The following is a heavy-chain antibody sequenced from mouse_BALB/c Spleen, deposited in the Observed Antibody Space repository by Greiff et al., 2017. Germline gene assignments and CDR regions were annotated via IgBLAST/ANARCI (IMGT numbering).Heavy chain of an antibody. Sequence: EVKLVESGGGLVKPGGSLKLSCAASGFTFSDYYMYWVRQTPEKRLEWVATISDGGSYTYYPDSVKGRFTISRDNDKNNLYLQMSSLKSEDTAMYYCARESYRYVDYWGQGTTLTVSS. CDR1: GFTFSDYY. V-gene: IGHV5-4*02. J-gene: IGHJ2*01. CDR3: ARESYRYVDY. CDR2: ISDGGSYT. D-gene: IGHD2-14*01.